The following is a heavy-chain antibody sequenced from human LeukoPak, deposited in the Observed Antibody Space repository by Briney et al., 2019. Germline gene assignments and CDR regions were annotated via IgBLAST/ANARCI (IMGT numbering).Heavy chain of an antibody. CDR3: ARTYYYDSSGYYHYTPGDY. CDR1: GFTFSHYW. D-gene: IGHD3-22*01. V-gene: IGHV3-7*04. CDR2: IKQDATEK. J-gene: IGHJ4*02. Sequence: GGSLRLSCIGSGFTFSHYWFIWVRQAPGKGLEWVANIKQDATEKYYVDSVKGRFTISRDNAKNSLYLQMNSLRAEDTAVYYRARTYYYDSSGYYHYTPGDYWGQGTLVAVSS.